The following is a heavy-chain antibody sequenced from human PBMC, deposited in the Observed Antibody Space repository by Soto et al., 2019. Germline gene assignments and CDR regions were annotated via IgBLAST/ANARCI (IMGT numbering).Heavy chain of an antibody. CDR1: GGSFSGYY. V-gene: IGHV4-34*01. Sequence: PSETLSLTCAVYGGSFSGYYWSWVRQPPGKGLEWIGEINHSGSTNYNPSLKSRGTISVDTSKNQFSLKLSSVTAADTAVYYCARGREDHYYYYYGMDVWGQGTTVTVSS. CDR2: INHSGST. CDR3: ARGREDHYYYYYGMDV. J-gene: IGHJ6*02.